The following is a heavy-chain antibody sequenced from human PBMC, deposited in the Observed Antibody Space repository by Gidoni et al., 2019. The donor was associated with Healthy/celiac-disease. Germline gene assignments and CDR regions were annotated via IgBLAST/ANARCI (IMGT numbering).Heavy chain of an antibody. V-gene: IGHV3-11*06. Sequence: QVQLVESGGGLVKPGGSLRLSCAASGFTFSDSYMSWIRQAPGKGLEWVSYISSSSSYTNYADSVKGRFTISRDNAKNSLYLQMNSLRAEDTAVYYCARPAPLPAASYYYYGMDVWGQGTTVTVSS. J-gene: IGHJ6*02. D-gene: IGHD2-2*01. CDR2: ISSSSSYT. CDR1: GFTFSDSY. CDR3: ARPAPLPAASYYYYGMDV.